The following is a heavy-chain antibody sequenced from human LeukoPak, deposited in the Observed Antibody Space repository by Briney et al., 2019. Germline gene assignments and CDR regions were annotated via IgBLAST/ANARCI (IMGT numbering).Heavy chain of an antibody. D-gene: IGHD3-10*01. CDR1: GYTFTSYY. CDR2: INPSGGST. J-gene: IGHJ6*03. CDR3: ARDLPRGPYGSGSTLRYYYYYYYMDV. Sequence: ASVKVSCKASGYTFTSYYMHWVRQAPGQGLEWMGIINPSGGSTSYAQKFQGRVTMTRDTSISTAYMELSRLRSDDTAVYYCARDLPRGPYGSGSTLRYYYYYYYMDVWGKGTTVTVSS. V-gene: IGHV1-46*01.